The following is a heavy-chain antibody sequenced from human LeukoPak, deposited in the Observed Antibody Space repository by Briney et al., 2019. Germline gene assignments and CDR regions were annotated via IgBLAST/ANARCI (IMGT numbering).Heavy chain of an antibody. D-gene: IGHD6-13*01. CDR1: GFTFSTYW. V-gene: IGHV3-74*01. CDR2: INSDGSST. Sequence: GGSLRLSCAASGFTFSTYWMHWVRQAPGKGLAWVSRINSDGSSTSYADSVKGRFTISRDNAKNTLYLQMNSLRAEDTAVYYCVRVGYSSSWYVDYWGQGTLVTVSS. CDR3: VRVGYSSSWYVDY. J-gene: IGHJ4*02.